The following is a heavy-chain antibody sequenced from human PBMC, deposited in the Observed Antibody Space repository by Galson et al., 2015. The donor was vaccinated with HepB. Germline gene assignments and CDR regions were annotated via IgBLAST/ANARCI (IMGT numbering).Heavy chain of an antibody. D-gene: IGHD6-13*01. CDR3: AKDQAAAASFDY. CDR2: ISYDGSNK. CDR1: GFTFSSYG. V-gene: IGHV3-30*18. J-gene: IGHJ4*02. Sequence: SLRLSCAASGFTFSSYGMHWVRQAPGKGLEWVAVISYDGSNKYYADSVKGRFTISRDNSKNTLYLQMNSLRAEDTAVYYCAKDQAAAASFDYWGQGTLVTVSS.